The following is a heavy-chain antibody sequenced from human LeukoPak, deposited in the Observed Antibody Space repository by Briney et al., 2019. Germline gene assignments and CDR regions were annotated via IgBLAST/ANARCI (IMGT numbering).Heavy chain of an antibody. Sequence: GGSLRLSCAASGFTFSYYAVHWVRQAPGKGLEWVSAISGSGGSTYYADSVKGRFTISRDNSKNTLYLQMNSLRAEDTAVYYCAMYYGDYGDYWGQGTLVTVSS. CDR3: AMYYGDYGDY. V-gene: IGHV3-23*01. CDR1: GFTFSYYA. CDR2: ISGSGGST. J-gene: IGHJ4*02. D-gene: IGHD4-17*01.